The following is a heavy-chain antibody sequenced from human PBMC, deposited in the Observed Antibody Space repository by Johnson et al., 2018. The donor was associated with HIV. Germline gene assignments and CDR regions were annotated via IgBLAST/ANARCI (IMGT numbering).Heavy chain of an antibody. Sequence: EVQLVESGGELVQPGGSLRLSCAASGFTFSSYAMHWVRQATGKGLEWVSAIGTAGDTSYPGSVKGRFTISRENAKNSLYLQMNSLRAEDTALYYCARDVASSSWSEAAFDIWGQGKMVTVSS. CDR2: IGTAGDT. D-gene: IGHD6-13*01. V-gene: IGHV3-13*01. CDR3: ARDVASSSWSEAAFDI. CDR1: GFTFSSYA. J-gene: IGHJ3*02.